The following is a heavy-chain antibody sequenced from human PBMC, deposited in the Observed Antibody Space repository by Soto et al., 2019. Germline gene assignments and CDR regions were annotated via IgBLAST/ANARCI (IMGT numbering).Heavy chain of an antibody. J-gene: IGHJ6*02. Sequence: GESLKISCKGSGYSFTSYWIGWVRQMPGKGLEWMGIIYPGDSDTRYSPSFQGQVTISADKSISTAYLQWSSLKASDTAMYYCARHYPLIGRDYYYYYGMDVWGQGTTVTVSS. CDR2: IYPGDSDT. V-gene: IGHV5-51*01. D-gene: IGHD1-26*01. CDR3: ARHYPLIGRDYYYYYGMDV. CDR1: GYSFTSYW.